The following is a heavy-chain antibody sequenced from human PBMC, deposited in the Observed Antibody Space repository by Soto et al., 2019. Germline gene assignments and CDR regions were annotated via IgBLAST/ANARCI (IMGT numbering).Heavy chain of an antibody. J-gene: IGHJ4*02. Sequence: ASVKVSCKASGYTFTSYYMHWVRQAPGQGLEWMGIINPSGGSTSYAQKFQGRVTMTRDTSTSTVYMELSSLRSEDTAVYYCARVGHYDSSGYYYIGYWGQGTLVTVSS. CDR3: ARVGHYDSSGYYYIGY. D-gene: IGHD3-22*01. V-gene: IGHV1-46*03. CDR1: GYTFTSYY. CDR2: INPSGGST.